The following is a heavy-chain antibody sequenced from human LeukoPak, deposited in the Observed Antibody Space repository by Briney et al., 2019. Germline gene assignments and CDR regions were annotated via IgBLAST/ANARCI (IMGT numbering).Heavy chain of an antibody. V-gene: IGHV3-33*01. CDR1: GFTFSSYG. CDR2: IWYDGSNK. Sequence: GGSLRLSCAASGFTFSSYGMHWVRQAPGTGQERVAVIWYDGSNKYYADSVKGRLTISRDNSKNTLYLQMNSLRAEDTAVYYCARDGEDILSGYYTVRLGDYFDYWGQGSLVTVSS. CDR3: ARDGEDILSGYYTVRLGDYFDY. D-gene: IGHD3-9*01. J-gene: IGHJ4*02.